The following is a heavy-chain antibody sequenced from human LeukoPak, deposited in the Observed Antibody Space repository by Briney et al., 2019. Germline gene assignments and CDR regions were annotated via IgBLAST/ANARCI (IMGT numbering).Heavy chain of an antibody. D-gene: IGHD3-22*01. Sequence: ASVKVSCKASGYTFTSYDINWVRQATGQGLEWMGWMNPNSGNTGYAQKFQGRVTITRNTSISTAYMELSSLRSEDTAVYYCAGYYYDSSGYYSDAFDIWGQGTMVTVSS. J-gene: IGHJ3*02. V-gene: IGHV1-8*03. CDR2: MNPNSGNT. CDR3: AGYYYDSSGYYSDAFDI. CDR1: GYTFTSYD.